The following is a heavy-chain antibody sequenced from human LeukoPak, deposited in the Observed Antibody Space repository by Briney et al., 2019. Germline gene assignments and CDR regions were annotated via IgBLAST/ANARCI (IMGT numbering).Heavy chain of an antibody. V-gene: IGHV4-4*07. J-gene: IGHJ3*02. CDR3: ARHKLGSPFDAFDI. CDR1: GGSISSYY. D-gene: IGHD1-26*01. CDR2: IYTSGST. Sequence: SETLSLTCTVSGGSISSYYWSWIRQPAGKGLEWIGRIYTSGSTNYNPSLKSRVTMSVDTSKNQFSLKLSSVTAADTAVYHCARHKLGSPFDAFDIWGQGTMVTVSS.